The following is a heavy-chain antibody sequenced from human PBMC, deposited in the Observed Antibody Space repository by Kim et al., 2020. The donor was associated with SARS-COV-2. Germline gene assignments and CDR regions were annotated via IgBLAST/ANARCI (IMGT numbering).Heavy chain of an antibody. CDR2: IWYDGSNK. D-gene: IGHD2-15*01. CDR3: AKDDCSGGSCPMLFDY. V-gene: IGHV3-33*06. CDR1: GFTFSSYG. J-gene: IGHJ4*02. Sequence: GGSLRLSCAASGFTFSSYGMHWVRQAPGKGLEWVAVIWYDGSNKYYADSVKGRFTISRDNSKNTLYLQMNSLRAEDTAVYYCAKDDCSGGSCPMLFDYWGQGTLVTVSS.